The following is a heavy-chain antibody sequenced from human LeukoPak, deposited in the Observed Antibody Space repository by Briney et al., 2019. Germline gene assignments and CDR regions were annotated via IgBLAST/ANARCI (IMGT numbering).Heavy chain of an antibody. CDR3: ARAAEDGILYDH. V-gene: IGHV4-59*01. Sequence: TSETLSLTCTVSGGSISSYYWSWVRQPPGKGLEWIGYIHYSGSTNYNPSLKSRVTISLDTSKNQFSLKLSSVTAADSAVYYCARAAEDGILYDHWGQGTLVTVSS. D-gene: IGHD5-24*01. CDR1: GGSISSYY. J-gene: IGHJ4*02. CDR2: IHYSGST.